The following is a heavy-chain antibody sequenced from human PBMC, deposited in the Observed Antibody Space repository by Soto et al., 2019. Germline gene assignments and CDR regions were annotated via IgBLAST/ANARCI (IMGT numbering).Heavy chain of an antibody. CDR1: GGSISSGGYY. V-gene: IGHV4-31*03. Sequence: PSETLSLTCTVSGGSISSGGYYWSWIRQHPGKGLEWIGYIYYSGSTYYNPSLKSRVTISVDTSKNQFSLKLSSVTAADTAVYYCARDDDSSGYYATFDYWGQGTLVTVSS. CDR3: ARDDDSSGYYATFDY. J-gene: IGHJ4*02. CDR2: IYYSGST. D-gene: IGHD3-22*01.